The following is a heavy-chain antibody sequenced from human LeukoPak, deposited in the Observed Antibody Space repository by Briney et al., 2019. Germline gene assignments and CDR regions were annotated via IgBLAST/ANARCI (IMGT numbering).Heavy chain of an antibody. CDR1: GYTFTTYG. J-gene: IGHJ4*02. CDR2: ISSYDGGA. CDR3: ARQKKQTTAIDY. D-gene: IGHD4-17*01. V-gene: IGHV1-18*01. Sequence: GASVKVSCKASGYTFTTYGFSWVRQAPGQGLEWMGWISSYDGGADYAQKLQGRVTMTTDTSTSTTYMELRSLRSDDTAVYYCARQKKQTTAIDYWGQGTLVTVSP.